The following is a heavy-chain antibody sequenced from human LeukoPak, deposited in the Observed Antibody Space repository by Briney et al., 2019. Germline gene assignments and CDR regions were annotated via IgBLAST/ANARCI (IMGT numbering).Heavy chain of an antibody. V-gene: IGHV1-18*01. CDR3: ARAYYYDNSGSNFDY. CDR2: ISTYNGRT. D-gene: IGHD3-22*01. J-gene: IGHJ4*02. CDR1: GYTFTSYA. Sequence: ASVKVSCKASGYTFTSYAMNWVRQAPGQGLEWMGWISTYNGRTNYAQKLRGRVTMTTDTSTSTAYMELRSLRSDDTAVYYCARAYYYDNSGSNFDYWGQGTLVTVSS.